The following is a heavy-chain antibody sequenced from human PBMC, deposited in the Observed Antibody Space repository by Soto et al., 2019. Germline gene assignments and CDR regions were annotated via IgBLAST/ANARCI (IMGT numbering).Heavy chain of an antibody. CDR2: IYHTGST. Sequence: QLQLQESGSGLVKPAQTLSLTGAVSGGSISSGRYSWSWIRQPPGKGLEWIGYIYHTGSTYYNPSLKSRVTISVDRSKNQFSLKLSSVTAADTAVYYCARAGGLGAVAVDYWGQGTLVTVSS. D-gene: IGHD6-19*01. V-gene: IGHV4-30-2*01. CDR3: ARAGGLGAVAVDY. CDR1: GGSISSGRYS. J-gene: IGHJ4*02.